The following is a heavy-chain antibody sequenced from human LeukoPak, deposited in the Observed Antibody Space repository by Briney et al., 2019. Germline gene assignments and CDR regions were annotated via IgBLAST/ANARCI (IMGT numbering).Heavy chain of an antibody. CDR3: AKDRGDILTGYYSGFFDY. J-gene: IGHJ4*02. Sequence: GGSLRLSCGASGFVFDDYDMHWVRQAPGKGLEWVAFIRYDGSNKYYADSVKGRFTISRDNSKNTLYLQMNSLRAEDTAVYYCAKDRGDILTGYYSGFFDYWGQGTLVTVSS. CDR1: GFVFDDYD. V-gene: IGHV3-30*02. CDR2: IRYDGSNK. D-gene: IGHD3-9*01.